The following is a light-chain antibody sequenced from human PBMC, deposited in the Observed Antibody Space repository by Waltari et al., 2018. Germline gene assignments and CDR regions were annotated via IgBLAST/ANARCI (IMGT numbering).Light chain of an antibody. J-gene: IGLJ2*01. CDR3: QVWDSSSDHP. CDR1: NIERYC. V-gene: IGLV3-21*04. Sequence: SFALIQPPSVSVAPGETARITCGGNNIERYCVQWYQQKPGQAPVLVIYYSTDRPSGIPERFSGSNSGNTATLTINRVEAGDEADYYCQVWDSSSDHPFGGGTKLTVL. CDR2: YST.